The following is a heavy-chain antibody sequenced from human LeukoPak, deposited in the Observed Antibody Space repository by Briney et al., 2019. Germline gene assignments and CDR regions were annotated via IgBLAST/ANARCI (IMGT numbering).Heavy chain of an antibody. CDR3: SSSQGGDGDGFAP. CDR1: GFTFSSYS. V-gene: IGHV3-48*01. Sequence: GGSLRLSCAASGFTFSSYSMNWVRQAPGKGLEWVSYISSSSSTIYYADSVKGRFTISRDNAKNSLYLQMNSLRAEDTAVYYCSSSQGGDGDGFAPGGQGPRVTVS. J-gene: IGHJ5*02. CDR2: ISSSSSTI. D-gene: IGHD3-10*01.